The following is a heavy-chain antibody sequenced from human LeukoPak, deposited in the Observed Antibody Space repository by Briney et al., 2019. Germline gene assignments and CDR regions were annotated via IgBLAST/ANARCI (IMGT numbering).Heavy chain of an antibody. J-gene: IGHJ6*03. CDR3: ARGAPIIVLMVYAPLYYMDV. D-gene: IGHD2-8*01. CDR2: INHSGST. CDR1: GGSFSGYY. Sequence: SETLSLTCAVYGGSFSGYYWSWIRQPPGKGLEWIGEINHSGSTNYNPSLKSRVTISVDTSKNQFSLKLSSVTAADTAVYYCARGAPIIVLMVYAPLYYMDVWGKGTTVTVSS. V-gene: IGHV4-34*01.